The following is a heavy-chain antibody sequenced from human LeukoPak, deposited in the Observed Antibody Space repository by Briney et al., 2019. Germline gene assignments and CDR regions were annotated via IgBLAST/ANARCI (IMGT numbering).Heavy chain of an antibody. CDR1: GFYFESYA. V-gene: IGHV3-23*01. D-gene: IGHD3-22*01. Sequence: PGGSLRLSCATSGFYFESYAMSWVRQAPGKGLGWVSGVSGSGASTYYADSVKGRFTISRDSSKNTLYLQLNSLRVEDTAVYYCARVYGSSNYYYDRYYYYMDVWGRGTTVTVSS. CDR3: ARVYGSSNYYYDRYYYYMDV. J-gene: IGHJ6*03. CDR2: VSGSGAST.